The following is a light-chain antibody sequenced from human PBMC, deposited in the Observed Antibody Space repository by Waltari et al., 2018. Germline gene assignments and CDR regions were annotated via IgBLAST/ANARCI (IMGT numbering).Light chain of an antibody. CDR2: ENN. Sequence: QSVLTQPPSVSAAPGQKVTISCSGSSSNIGNNYVSWYQQLPGTAPKLLIYENNKLPAGIPDRFSGSKSGTSTTLGITGLQTGDEADYYCGTWDSSLSAVVFGGGTRLTVL. V-gene: IGLV1-51*01. CDR1: SSNIGNNY. CDR3: GTWDSSLSAVV. J-gene: IGLJ2*01.